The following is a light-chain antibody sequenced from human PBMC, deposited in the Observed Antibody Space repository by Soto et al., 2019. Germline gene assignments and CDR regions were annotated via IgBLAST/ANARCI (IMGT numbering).Light chain of an antibody. CDR3: QEYGSSPRKT. V-gene: IGKV3-20*01. CDR2: AAS. J-gene: IGKJ4*01. Sequence: EIVLPQPPCTLSLSPFDRSTLSSRAIQRVSTSYLAWYQQKPGQAPRLLIYAASSRAIGIPDRFSGSGFGTEFTLTISRLEPEDFAVYYCQEYGSSPRKTFGGGTKVDI. CDR1: QRVSTSY.